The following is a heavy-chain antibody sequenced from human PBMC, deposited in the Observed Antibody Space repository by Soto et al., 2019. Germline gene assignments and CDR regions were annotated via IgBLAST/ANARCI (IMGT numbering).Heavy chain of an antibody. J-gene: IGHJ4*02. CDR1: GFTFSSYS. CDR2: ISSSSSYI. CDR3: ARGSVGATTDFDY. V-gene: IGHV3-21*01. D-gene: IGHD1-26*01. Sequence: PGGSLRLSCAASGFTFSSYSMNWVRQAPGKGLEWVSSISSSSSYIYYADSVKGRFTISRDNAKNSLYLQMNSLRAEDTAVYYCARGSVGATTDFDYWGQGTLVTVSS.